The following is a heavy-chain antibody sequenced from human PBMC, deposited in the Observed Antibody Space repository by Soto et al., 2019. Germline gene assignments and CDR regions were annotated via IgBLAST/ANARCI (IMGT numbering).Heavy chain of an antibody. J-gene: IGHJ4*02. D-gene: IGHD3-22*01. CDR3: ARVRYYYDDSGYEPIVYYFDY. V-gene: IGHV4-30-4*01. CDR2: ISYSGRT. Sequence: LSLTCTVSGGSISSGDYYWSWIRQPPGKGLEWIGYISYSGRTYYSPSLESRVTFSVDTSKNQFSLKLSSVTAADTALYYCARVRYYYDDSGYEPIVYYFDYWGQGTLVTVSS. CDR1: GGSISSGDYY.